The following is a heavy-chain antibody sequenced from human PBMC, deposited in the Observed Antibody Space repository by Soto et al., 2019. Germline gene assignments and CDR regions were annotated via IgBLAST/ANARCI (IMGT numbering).Heavy chain of an antibody. V-gene: IGHV3-48*03. D-gene: IGHD4-17*01. CDR2: ISTRGSTI. Sequence: EEQLVESGGGLVQPGGSLRLSCAASGFTFSSFEMNWVRQAPGRGLEWVSFISTRGSTIFYADSVKGRFIISRDNAKSSLHLQMNSLRAEDTAVYYCAKEAMHGDYVPTWGQGTRVTVSS. CDR3: AKEAMHGDYVPT. J-gene: IGHJ5*02. CDR1: GFTFSSFE.